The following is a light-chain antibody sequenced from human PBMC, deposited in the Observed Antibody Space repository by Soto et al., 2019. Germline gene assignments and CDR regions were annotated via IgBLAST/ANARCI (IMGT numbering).Light chain of an antibody. Sequence: QSVLTQPASVSGSPGQSITISCTGTSSDVRSYNLVSWYKQHPGKAPKLMIYEVSKRPTGVSNRFSGSTSGNTASLTISGLQAEDEADYYCCSYAGSSTYVFGTGTKVTVL. V-gene: IGLV2-23*02. J-gene: IGLJ1*01. CDR2: EVS. CDR3: CSYAGSSTYV. CDR1: SSDVRSYNL.